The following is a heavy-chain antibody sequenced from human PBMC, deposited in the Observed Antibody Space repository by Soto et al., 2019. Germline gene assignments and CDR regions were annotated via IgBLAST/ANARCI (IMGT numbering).Heavy chain of an antibody. CDR2: ISYDGSDK. Sequence: GGSLRLSCAASGFTFNTFGMHWVRQAPGKGLEWVAVISYDGSDKYYSDSVRGRFTISRDNSMNTLYLQMNSLRTEDTAVYYCAKSPNFYCSSYHCYKYYFDYWGQGTLVTISS. D-gene: IGHD2-2*01. CDR3: AKSPNFYCSSYHCYKYYFDY. CDR1: GFTFNTFG. V-gene: IGHV3-30*18. J-gene: IGHJ4*02.